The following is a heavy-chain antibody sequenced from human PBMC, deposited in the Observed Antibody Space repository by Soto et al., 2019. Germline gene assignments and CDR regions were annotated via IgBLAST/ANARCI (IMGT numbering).Heavy chain of an antibody. V-gene: IGHV3-23*01. Sequence: EVRLLESGGGLVQPWGSLRLSCAASGLTVGSSAMTWFRQAPGKGLEWISSLSGDGKATYYADSVKGRFTISRDISKNTLFLQMDSLRVEDTAIYFCARITRSWGQGTRVTVSS. CDR2: LSGDGKAT. D-gene: IGHD3-3*01. CDR1: GLTVGSSA. CDR3: ARITRS. J-gene: IGHJ5*02.